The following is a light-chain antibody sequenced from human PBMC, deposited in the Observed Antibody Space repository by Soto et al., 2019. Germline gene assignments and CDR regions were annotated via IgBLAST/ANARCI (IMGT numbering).Light chain of an antibody. CDR3: QHMAT. V-gene: IGKV1-5*03. CDR2: RAS. J-gene: IGKJ1*01. CDR1: QTISSS. Sequence: DIQMTQSPSTLSASVGDRVTITCRASQTISSSVAWYQQKPGKAPKPLNYRASSLESGVPSRFSGSGSGTEFTLTISRLQPDDCATYFCQHMATFGQGTMVEIK.